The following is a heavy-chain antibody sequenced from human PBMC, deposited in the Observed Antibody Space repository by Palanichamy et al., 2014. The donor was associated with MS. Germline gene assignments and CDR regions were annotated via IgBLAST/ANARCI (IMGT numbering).Heavy chain of an antibody. D-gene: IGHD2-21*02. CDR1: GSTFTRYY. CDR3: ALTVVVTDDAFDV. CDR2: INPSGDNT. Sequence: QVQLVQSGAEVKKPGASVKVSCKASGSTFTRYYMHWVRQAPGQGLEWMGIINPSGDNTNYAQKFQGRVTMTRDTSTSTVYMELSSLRFEDTAVYYCALTVVVTDDAFDVWGQGTMVTVSS. J-gene: IGHJ3*01. V-gene: IGHV1-46*01.